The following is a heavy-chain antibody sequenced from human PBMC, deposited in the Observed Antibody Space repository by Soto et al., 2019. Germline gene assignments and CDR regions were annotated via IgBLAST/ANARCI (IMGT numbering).Heavy chain of an antibody. CDR1: GYTFTSYY. CDR2: INPSGGST. V-gene: IGHV1-46*01. D-gene: IGHD6-19*01. J-gene: IGHJ6*02. CDR3: ARDLRVAGTYYYGMDV. Sequence: ASVKVSCKASGYTFTSYYMHWVRQAPGQGLEWMGIINPSGGSTSYAQKFQGRVTMTRDTSTSTVYMELSSLRSEDTAVYYCARDLRVAGTYYYGMDVWGQGTTVTV.